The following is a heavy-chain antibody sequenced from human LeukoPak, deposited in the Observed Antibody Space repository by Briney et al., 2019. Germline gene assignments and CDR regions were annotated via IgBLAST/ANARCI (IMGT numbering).Heavy chain of an antibody. V-gene: IGHV5-51*01. CDR1: GYSFANYW. CDR3: AGPSTRRATSTLYYFDY. CDR2: SYPGDSDT. D-gene: IGHD5-24*01. Sequence: GESLKISCKGSGYSFANYWIGWVRQMPGKGLEWMGISYPGDSDTRYSPSFQGQVTISADKSISTAYLQWTSLKASDTAMYYCAGPSTRRATSTLYYFDYWGQGTLVTVSS. J-gene: IGHJ4*02.